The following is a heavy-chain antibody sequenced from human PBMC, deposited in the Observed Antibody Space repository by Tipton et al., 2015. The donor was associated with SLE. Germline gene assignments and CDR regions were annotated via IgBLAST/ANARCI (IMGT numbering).Heavy chain of an antibody. V-gene: IGHV4-34*01. Sequence: LRLSCTVSGGSISSYYWSWIRQPPGKGLEWIGEINHSGSTNYNPTLKSRVTISVDTSKNQFSLKLSSVTAADTAVYYCARGLGTHDYGDYWGQGTLVTVSS. J-gene: IGHJ4*02. CDR3: ARGLGTHDYGDY. D-gene: IGHD3-16*01. CDR2: INHSGST. CDR1: GGSISSYY.